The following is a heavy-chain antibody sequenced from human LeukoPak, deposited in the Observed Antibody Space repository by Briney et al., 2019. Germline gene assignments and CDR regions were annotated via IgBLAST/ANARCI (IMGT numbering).Heavy chain of an antibody. Sequence: GASVKVSCKASGYTFTSYYMHWVRQAPGQGLEWMGIINPSGGSTSYAQKFQGRVTMARDTSTSTVYMELSSLRSEDTAVYYCARAGGNGWWFYDGSGYGDYWGQGTLVTVSS. CDR3: ARAGGNGWWFYDGSGYGDY. V-gene: IGHV1-46*01. CDR2: INPSGGST. CDR1: GYTFTSYY. D-gene: IGHD3-22*01. J-gene: IGHJ4*02.